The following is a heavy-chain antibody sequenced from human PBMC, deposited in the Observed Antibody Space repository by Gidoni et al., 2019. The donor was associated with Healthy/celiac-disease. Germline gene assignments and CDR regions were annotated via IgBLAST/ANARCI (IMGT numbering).Heavy chain of an antibody. J-gene: IGHJ1*01. CDR1: GFTFDDYG. CDR3: AKGRFLEWLVEYFQH. Sequence: EVQLVESGGGLVQPGRSLRLSCAASGFTFDDYGMHWVRQAPGKGLEWVSGISWNSGSIGYADSVKGRFTISRDNAKNSLYLQMNSLRAEDTALYYCAKGRFLEWLVEYFQHWGQGTLVTVSS. D-gene: IGHD3-3*01. CDR2: ISWNSGSI. V-gene: IGHV3-9*01.